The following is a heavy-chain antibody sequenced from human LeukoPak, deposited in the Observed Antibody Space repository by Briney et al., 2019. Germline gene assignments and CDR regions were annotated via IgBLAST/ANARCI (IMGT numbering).Heavy chain of an antibody. J-gene: IGHJ4*02. CDR2: IHSSGSH. D-gene: IGHD2-2*01. CDR1: GDSLSGYY. Sequence: PPETLSLTRTHPGDSLSGYYWRWIRQTPGKGREWIVSIHSSGSHTHNPSLKRRVTISVDTSKNQFSLKLSSVTAADTAVYYCARRLGGTSTGFDYWGQGTLVTVSS. V-gene: IGHV4-59*08. CDR3: ARRLGGTSTGFDY.